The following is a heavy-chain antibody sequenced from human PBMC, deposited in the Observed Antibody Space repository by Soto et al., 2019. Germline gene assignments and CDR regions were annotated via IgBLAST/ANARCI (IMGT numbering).Heavy chain of an antibody. V-gene: IGHV1-18*01. CDR1: GYTFTTYG. J-gene: IGHJ4*02. CDR2: ISTYNGNT. Sequence: QVQLVQSGAEVKKPGASVKVSCKASGYTFTTYGISWVRQAPGQGLEWMGGISTYNGNTYYTQKLHGRVTMTTKTSTNTAYMELTSLKSDDTAVYYCAREYCANGVCYLPDYWGQGTLVSVSS. D-gene: IGHD2-8*01. CDR3: AREYCANGVCYLPDY.